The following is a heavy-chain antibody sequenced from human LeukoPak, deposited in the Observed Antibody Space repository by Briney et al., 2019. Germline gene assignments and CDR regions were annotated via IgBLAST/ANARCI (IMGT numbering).Heavy chain of an antibody. CDR3: AREGRGDYSSFFDY. CDR1: GFTFSSYE. D-gene: IGHD4-11*01. CDR2: ISTSGTTI. Sequence: GGSLRLSCAASGFTFSSYEMNWVRQAPGKGLEWVSYISTSGTTIYYADSVKGRFTISRDNAKNSLYLQMNSLRADDTAVYYCAREGRGDYSSFFDYWGQGTWSPSPQ. V-gene: IGHV3-48*03. J-gene: IGHJ4*02.